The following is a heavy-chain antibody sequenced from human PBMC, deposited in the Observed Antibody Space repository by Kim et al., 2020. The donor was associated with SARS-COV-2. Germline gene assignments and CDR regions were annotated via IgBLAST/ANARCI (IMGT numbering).Heavy chain of an antibody. Sequence: SETLSLTCPVYRESFSGYFWSWIRQPPGKGLEWIGEINHSGSTNYNPSLKSRVTISLDTSKNQVSLKLNSVTAADTAIYYCARGRGTTMVRGLYGMDVWGQGTTVTVSS. J-gene: IGHJ6*02. CDR2: INHSGST. D-gene: IGHD3-10*01. CDR3: ARGRGTTMVRGLYGMDV. CDR1: RESFSGYF. V-gene: IGHV4-34*01.